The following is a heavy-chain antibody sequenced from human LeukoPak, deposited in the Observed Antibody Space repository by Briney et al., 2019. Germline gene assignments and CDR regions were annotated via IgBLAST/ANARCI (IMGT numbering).Heavy chain of an antibody. CDR1: GFTFSNYA. CDR2: ISGSGGST. J-gene: IGHJ4*02. V-gene: IGHV3-23*01. CDR3: ARDRGELLADY. Sequence: AGGSLRLSCAASGFTFSNYAMSWARQAPGKGLEWVSAISGSGGSTYYADSVKGRFTISRDNSKNTLYLQMNSLRAEDTAVYYCARDRGELLADYWGQGTLVTVSS. D-gene: IGHD1-26*01.